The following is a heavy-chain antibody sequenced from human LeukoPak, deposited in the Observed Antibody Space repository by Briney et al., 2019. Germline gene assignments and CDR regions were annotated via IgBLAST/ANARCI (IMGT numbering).Heavy chain of an antibody. J-gene: IGHJ3*02. CDR2: IYTSGST. CDR3: ARDFQI. V-gene: IGHV4-4*07. Sequence: SETLSLTCTVSGGSLSSYYWTWIRQPAGKGLEWICLIYTSGSTKYNPSLKSRVTMSVDTSKKQISLKLSSVTAADTAVYYCARDFQIWGQGTMVTVSS. CDR1: GGSLSSYY.